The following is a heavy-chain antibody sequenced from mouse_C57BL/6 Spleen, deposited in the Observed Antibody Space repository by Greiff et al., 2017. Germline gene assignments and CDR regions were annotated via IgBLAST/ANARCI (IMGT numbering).Heavy chain of an antibody. CDR3: AREELYYYGSSYVGYFDY. D-gene: IGHD1-1*01. CDR2: IHPNSGST. J-gene: IGHJ2*01. Sequence: VQLQQPGAELVKPGASVKLSCKASGYTFTSYWMHWVKQRPGQGLEWIGMIHPNSGSTNYNEKFKSKATLTVDKSSSTAYMQLSSLTSEDSAVYYCAREELYYYGSSYVGYFDYWGQGTTLTVSS. V-gene: IGHV1-64*01. CDR1: GYTFTSYW.